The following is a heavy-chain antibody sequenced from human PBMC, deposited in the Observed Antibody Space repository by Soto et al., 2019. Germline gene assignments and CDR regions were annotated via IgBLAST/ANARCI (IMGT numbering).Heavy chain of an antibody. CDR3: AVLESSTWYTGYYFEY. D-gene: IGHD6-13*01. Sequence: GGSLSISCASSGFSFSSYSMNCVRQSPGKGLEWVSLSNDHGATTYYADSVKGRFTTSRDISKHTLYLQMNNLRAEDTAVYYCAVLESSTWYTGYYFEYWGQGILVTVSS. V-gene: IGHV3-23*01. J-gene: IGHJ4*01. CDR1: GFSFSSYS. CDR2: SNDHGATT.